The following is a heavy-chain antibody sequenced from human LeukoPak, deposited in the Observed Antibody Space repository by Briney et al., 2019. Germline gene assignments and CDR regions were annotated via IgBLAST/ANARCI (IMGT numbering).Heavy chain of an antibody. CDR3: ARPYYYGSGSYYPLDY. D-gene: IGHD3-10*01. CDR2: IWYDGSNK. Sequence: GGSLRLSCVASGFTFSRYGMHWVRQAPGKGLEWVAVIWYDGSNKYYADSVKGRFTISRDNSKSTVSLQMNSLRAEDTAVYYCARPYYYGSGSYYPLDYWGQGTLVTVSS. CDR1: GFTFSRYG. J-gene: IGHJ4*02. V-gene: IGHV3-33*01.